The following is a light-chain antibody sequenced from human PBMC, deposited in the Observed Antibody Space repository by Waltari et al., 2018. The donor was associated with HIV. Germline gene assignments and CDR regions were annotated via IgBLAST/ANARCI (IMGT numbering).Light chain of an antibody. J-gene: IGKJ3*01. V-gene: IGKV3-20*01. CDR3: QQFGSSRFT. CDR2: CAS. CDR1: QSVNSSN. Sequence: ELVLTQTPGTLSLSPGESSTLSCRASQSVNSSNLAWYQQKPGQDPRLLIYCASNRATGIQERFSGSASGTEFTLSINTVEPEDFVLYFCQQFGSSRFTFGPGTKVDF.